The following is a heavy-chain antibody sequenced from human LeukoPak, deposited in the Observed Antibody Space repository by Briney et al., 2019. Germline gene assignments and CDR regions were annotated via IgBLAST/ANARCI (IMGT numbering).Heavy chain of an antibody. CDR3: AKDWWGWLQFGAFDI. CDR1: GFTFSSYA. D-gene: IGHD5-24*01. Sequence: PGGSLRLSCAASGFTFSSYAMSWVRQAPGKGLKWVSGISRSGGTTHYADSVKGRFTISRDNSKNTLYLQMNSLRAEDTAVYYCAKDWWGWLQFGAFDIWGQGAMVTVSS. V-gene: IGHV3-23*01. CDR2: ISRSGGTT. J-gene: IGHJ3*02.